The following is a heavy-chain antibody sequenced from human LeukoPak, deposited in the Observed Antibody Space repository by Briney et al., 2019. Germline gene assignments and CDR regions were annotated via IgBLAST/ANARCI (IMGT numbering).Heavy chain of an antibody. CDR2: IHIGGST. CDR1: GGSISSSAYH. D-gene: IGHD6-19*01. Sequence: SETLSLTCTVSGGSISSSAYHWGWIRQPPGKGLEWIGSIHIGGSTYYNPSLKSRVTISVDTSKNQFSLKLSSVTAADTAVYYCARGSSEYSSGWRHLFHHWGQGTLVTVSS. CDR3: ARGSSEYSSGWRHLFHH. V-gene: IGHV4-39*01. J-gene: IGHJ4*02.